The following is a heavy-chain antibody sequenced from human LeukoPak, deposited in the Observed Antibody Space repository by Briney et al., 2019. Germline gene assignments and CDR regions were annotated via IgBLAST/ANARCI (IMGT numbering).Heavy chain of an antibody. CDR1: GFTFSDSY. J-gene: IGHJ6*03. CDR2: ISNSGSTI. D-gene: IGHD2-8*01. V-gene: IGHV3-11*01. Sequence: GGSLRLSCAASGFTFSDSYMTWIRQAPGKGLEWVSYISNSGSTIYYADSVKGRFTISRDNAMSSLYLQMNSLRAEDTALYYCARAPGVNYYYYMDVWGKGTTVTVSS. CDR3: ARAPGVNYYYYMDV.